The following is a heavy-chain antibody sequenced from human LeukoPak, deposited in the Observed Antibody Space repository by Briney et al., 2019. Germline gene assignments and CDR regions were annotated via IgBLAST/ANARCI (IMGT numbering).Heavy chain of an antibody. Sequence: GGSLRLSCAASGFTFSSYEMNWVRQAPGKGLEWVSYISGSGSTIYYADSVKGRFTISRDNAKNSLYLQMNSLRAEDTAVYYCAREETNGDFDYWGQGTLVTVSS. D-gene: IGHD4-17*01. CDR1: GFTFSSYE. CDR2: ISGSGSTI. J-gene: IGHJ4*02. CDR3: AREETNGDFDY. V-gene: IGHV3-48*03.